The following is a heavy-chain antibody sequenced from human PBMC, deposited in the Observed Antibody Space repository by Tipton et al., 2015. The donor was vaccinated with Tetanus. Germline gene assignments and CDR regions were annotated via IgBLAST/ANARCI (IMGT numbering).Heavy chain of an antibody. CDR3: ARGGDPGYFDF. D-gene: IGHD4-17*01. V-gene: IGHV4-30-2*01. CDR1: GGSVSSGGFS. J-gene: IGHJ4*02. CDR2: SYARGSN. Sequence: TLSLTCDVSGGSVSSGGFSWNWIRQPPGKGLEWIGYSYARGSNYYNPSLKSRLTISVHGSKNQFSLKLSSVTAADTAVYYCARGGDPGYFDFWGQGILVTVSS.